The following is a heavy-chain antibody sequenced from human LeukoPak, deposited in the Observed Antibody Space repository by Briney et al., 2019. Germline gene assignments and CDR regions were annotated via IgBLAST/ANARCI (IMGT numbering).Heavy chain of an antibody. J-gene: IGHJ4*02. Sequence: GGSLRLSCAASGFTVSSNYMSWVRQAPGKGLEWVSVIYSDGRSYYADSVKGRFTISRDNSKNTLYLQMNSLRAEDTALYYCARESNSGYYLSYWGQGTLVAVSS. CDR1: GFTVSSNY. CDR3: ARESNSGYYLSY. D-gene: IGHD3-22*01. CDR2: IYSDGRS. V-gene: IGHV3-66*01.